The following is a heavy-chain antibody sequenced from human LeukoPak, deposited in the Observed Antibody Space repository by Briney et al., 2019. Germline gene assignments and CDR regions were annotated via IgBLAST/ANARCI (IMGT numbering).Heavy chain of an antibody. D-gene: IGHD6-13*01. CDR3: ASVHPIAAFDY. Sequence: GASVKVSCKASGGTFSSYAISWVRQAPGQGLEWMGRIIPILGIANYAQKFQGRVTITADKSTSTAYMELSSLRSEDTAVYYCASVHPIAAFDYWGQGTLVTVSS. CDR1: GGTFSSYA. J-gene: IGHJ4*02. V-gene: IGHV1-69*04. CDR2: IIPILGIA.